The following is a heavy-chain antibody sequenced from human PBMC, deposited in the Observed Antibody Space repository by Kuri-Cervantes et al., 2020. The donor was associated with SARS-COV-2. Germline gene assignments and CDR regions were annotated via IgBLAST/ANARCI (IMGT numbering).Heavy chain of an antibody. D-gene: IGHD2-21*02. CDR2: ISSSSSYI. CDR1: GFTFSSYS. Sequence: LSLTCAASGFTFSSYSMNWVRQAPGKGLEWVSSISSSSSYIYYADSVKGRFTISRDNAKNSLYLQMNSLRDEDTAVYYCAGAYCGGDCYGGYYYGMDVWGQGTTVTVSS. J-gene: IGHJ6*02. CDR3: AGAYCGGDCYGGYYYGMDV. V-gene: IGHV3-21*01.